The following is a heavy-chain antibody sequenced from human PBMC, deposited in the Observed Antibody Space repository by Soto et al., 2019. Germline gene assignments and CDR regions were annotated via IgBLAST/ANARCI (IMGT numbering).Heavy chain of an antibody. D-gene: IGHD6-13*01. J-gene: IGHJ4*02. CDR3: AKDLEPEYSSSSGFDY. Sequence: EVQLLESGGGLVQPGGSLRLSCAASGFTFSSYAMSWVGQAPGKGLEWVAAISGSGGSTYYADSVKGRFTISRDNSKNTLYLQMNSLRAEDTAVYYCAKDLEPEYSSSSGFDYWGQGTLVTVSS. CDR2: ISGSGGST. V-gene: IGHV3-23*01. CDR1: GFTFSSYA.